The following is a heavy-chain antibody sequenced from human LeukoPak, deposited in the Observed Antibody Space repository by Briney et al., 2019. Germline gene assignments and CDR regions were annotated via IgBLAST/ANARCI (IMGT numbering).Heavy chain of an antibody. Sequence: SVKVSCTASGGTFSSYAISWVRQAPGQGLEWMGGIIPIFGTANYAQKFQGRVTITTDESTSTAYMELSSLRSEDTAVYYCAISREVAVPAAITSFDYWGQGTLVTVSS. V-gene: IGHV1-69*05. J-gene: IGHJ4*02. D-gene: IGHD2-2*01. CDR1: GGTFSSYA. CDR2: IIPIFGTA. CDR3: AISREVAVPAAITSFDY.